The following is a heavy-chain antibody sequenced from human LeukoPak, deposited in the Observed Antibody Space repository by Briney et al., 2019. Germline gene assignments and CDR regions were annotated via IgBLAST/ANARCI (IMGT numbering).Heavy chain of an antibody. J-gene: IGHJ4*02. CDR1: GFTFSSCS. CDR3: ARDVFYTIAVATTGQFDY. V-gene: IGHV3-21*01. D-gene: IGHD6-19*01. CDR2: ISSSSSYI. Sequence: PGGSLRLSCAASGFTFSSCSMKWVRQAPGKGLEWVSAISSSSSYIFYADSVKGRFTVSRDNAKNSLYLQINSLRAEDTAVYYCARDVFYTIAVATTGQFDYWGQGTLVTVSS.